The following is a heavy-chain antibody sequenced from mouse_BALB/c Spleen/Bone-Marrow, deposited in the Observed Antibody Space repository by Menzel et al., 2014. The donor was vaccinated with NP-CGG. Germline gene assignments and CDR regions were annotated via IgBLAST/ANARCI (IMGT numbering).Heavy chain of an antibody. V-gene: IGHV1-63*02. CDR3: AMGTTHTMDY. D-gene: IGHD2-3*01. CDR1: GHTFTNYW. J-gene: IGHJ4*01. CDR2: IYPGGGYS. Sequence: QVQLQQSGAELVRPGTTVKMSCKAAGHTFTNYWIGWVKQRPGHGLEWIGDIYPGGGYSSYNENFNGKATLTADTSSSTAYMQLSSLTFEDAAIYYGAMGTTHTMDYWGQGTTVTVSS.